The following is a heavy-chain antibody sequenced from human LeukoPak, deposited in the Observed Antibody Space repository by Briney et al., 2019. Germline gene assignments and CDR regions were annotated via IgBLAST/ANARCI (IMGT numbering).Heavy chain of an antibody. CDR1: GFTFSSYG. CDR3: AKDRSDSSGYFSS. J-gene: IGHJ5*02. D-gene: IGHD3-22*01. V-gene: IGHV3-30*02. Sequence: GGSLRLSCAASGFTFSSYGMHWVRQAPGKGLEWVTFVRFDGSNKYYADSVKGRFTISRDNSKNTLYLQMNSLRAEDTAVYYCAKDRSDSSGYFSSWGQGTLVTVSS. CDR2: VRFDGSNK.